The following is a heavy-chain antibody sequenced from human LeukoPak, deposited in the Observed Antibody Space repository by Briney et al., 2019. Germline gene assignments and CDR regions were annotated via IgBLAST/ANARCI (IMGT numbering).Heavy chain of an antibody. V-gene: IGHV4-30-4*01. Sequence: PSQTLSLTCTVSGGSINNADYYWSWIRQPPGKGLEWIGYIYYSENTYYNPSLKSRVIISVDTSKNQFSLKLSSVTAADTAVYYCARTYGSGTDPRSFDYWGQGTLATVSS. CDR3: ARTYGSGTDPRSFDY. D-gene: IGHD3-10*01. J-gene: IGHJ4*02. CDR2: IYYSENT. CDR1: GGSINNADYY.